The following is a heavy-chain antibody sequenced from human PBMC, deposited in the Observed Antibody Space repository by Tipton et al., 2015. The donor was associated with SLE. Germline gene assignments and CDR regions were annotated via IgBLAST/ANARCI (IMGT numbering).Heavy chain of an antibody. J-gene: IGHJ3*02. V-gene: IGHV3-30*04. CDR1: GFTFSSYA. Sequence: RSLRLSCAASGFTFSSYAMHWVRQAPGKGLEWVAVISYDGSNKYYADSVKGRFTISRDNSKNTLYLQMNSLRAEDTAVYYCTRAEEAFDIWGQGTMVTVSS. CDR3: TRAEEAFDI. CDR2: ISYDGSNK.